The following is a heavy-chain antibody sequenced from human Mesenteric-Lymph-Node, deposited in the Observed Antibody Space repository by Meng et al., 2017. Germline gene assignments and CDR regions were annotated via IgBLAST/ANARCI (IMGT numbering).Heavy chain of an antibody. D-gene: IGHD6-13*01. J-gene: IGHJ6*02. CDR1: GYTFTSYG. Sequence: ASVKVSCKASGYTFTSYGISWVRQAPGQGLEWMGWISAYNGNTNYAQKLQGRVTMTTDTSTSTAYMELRSLRSDDTAVYYCARTSSSWQYYYYGMDVWGQGTTVTVSS. V-gene: IGHV1-18*01. CDR2: ISAYNGNT. CDR3: ARTSSSWQYYYYGMDV.